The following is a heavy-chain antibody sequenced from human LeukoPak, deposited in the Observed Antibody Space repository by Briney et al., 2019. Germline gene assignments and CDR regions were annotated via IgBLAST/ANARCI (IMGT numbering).Heavy chain of an antibody. D-gene: IGHD3-10*01. J-gene: IGHJ5*02. CDR1: GFTFSSYW. Sequence: PGGSLRLSCAASGFTFSSYWMNWVRQAPGKGLEWVSSISSSSSYIYYADSVKGRFTISRDNAKNSLYLQMNSLRAEDTAVYYCARDRSPGGRFGELSFSWGQGTLVTVSS. CDR3: ARDRSPGGRFGELSFS. V-gene: IGHV3-21*01. CDR2: ISSSSSYI.